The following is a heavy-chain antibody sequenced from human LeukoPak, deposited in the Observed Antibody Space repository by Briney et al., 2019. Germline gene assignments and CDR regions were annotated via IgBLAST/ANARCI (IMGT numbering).Heavy chain of an antibody. CDR1: GFTFSSYG. CDR2: ISGSGGST. V-gene: IGHV3-23*01. Sequence: GGTLRLACAASGFTFSSYGMSWVRQAPGKGLEWVSAISGSGGSTYYADSVKGRFTISRDNSKNTLYLQMNSLRAEDTAVYYCAKGDHSYYYDSSGYYFLDYWGQGTLVTVSS. CDR3: AKGDHSYYYDSSGYYFLDY. J-gene: IGHJ4*02. D-gene: IGHD3-22*01.